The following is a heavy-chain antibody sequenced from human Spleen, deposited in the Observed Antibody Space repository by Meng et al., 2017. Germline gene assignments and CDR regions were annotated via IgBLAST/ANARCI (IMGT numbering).Heavy chain of an antibody. Sequence: ASVKVSCKASGYTFTGYYMHWVRQAPGQGLEWMGRINPNSGGTSYAQKFQGRVTMTRDTSISTAYMELSRLRSDDTAVYYCASKDEAGTTYYWGQGNLVTVSS. CDR2: INPNSGGT. V-gene: IGHV1-2*06. D-gene: IGHD1-1*01. CDR3: ASKDEAGTTYY. CDR1: GYTFTGYY. J-gene: IGHJ4*02.